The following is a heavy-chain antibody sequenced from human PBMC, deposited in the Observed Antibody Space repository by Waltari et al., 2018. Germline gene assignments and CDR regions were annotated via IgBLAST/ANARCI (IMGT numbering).Heavy chain of an antibody. V-gene: IGHV1-8*01. CDR1: GYTFTSYD. CDR2: RNPNSANT. D-gene: IGHD5-18*01. Sequence: QVQLVQSGAEVKKPGSSVKVSCKASGYTFTSYDINWVRQATGQGLEGMVWRNPNSANTGYAQKFQGRVTRTSNTSISTAYMELSSLRSENTAVCYCACSIQLWLRFDYWGQGTLVTVSS. J-gene: IGHJ4*02. CDR3: ACSIQLWLRFDY.